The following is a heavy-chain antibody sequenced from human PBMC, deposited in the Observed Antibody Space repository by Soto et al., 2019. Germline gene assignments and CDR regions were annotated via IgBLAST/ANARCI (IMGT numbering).Heavy chain of an antibody. CDR3: ARGDSTDCSNGVCSCFYNHDTDV. Sequence: ASVKVSCKASGYSFTDYHIHWVRQAPGQGLEWLGRINPKSGGTSTAQKFQGWVTMTTDTSISTASMELTRLTSDDTAIYYCARGDSTDCSNGVCSCFYNHDTDVWGQGTTVTVSS. D-gene: IGHD2-8*01. V-gene: IGHV1-2*04. CDR2: INPKSGGT. J-gene: IGHJ6*02. CDR1: GYSFTDYH.